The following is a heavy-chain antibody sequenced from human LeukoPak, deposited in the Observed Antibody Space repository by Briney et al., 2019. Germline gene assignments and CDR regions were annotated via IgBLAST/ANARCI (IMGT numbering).Heavy chain of an antibody. Sequence: GASVKVSCKASGYTFTSYYMHWVRQAPGQGLEWMGIINPSGGSTSYAQKFQGRATMTRDTSTSTVYMELSSLRSEDTAVYYCATHSVRDGYNYRLDYWGQGTLVTLSS. CDR1: GYTFTSYY. J-gene: IGHJ4*02. D-gene: IGHD5-24*01. CDR3: ATHSVRDGYNYRLDY. V-gene: IGHV1-46*03. CDR2: INPSGGST.